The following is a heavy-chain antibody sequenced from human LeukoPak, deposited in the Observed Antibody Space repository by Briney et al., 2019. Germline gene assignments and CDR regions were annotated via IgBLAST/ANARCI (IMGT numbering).Heavy chain of an antibody. CDR2: IYYSGST. V-gene: IGHV4-59*01. D-gene: IGHD4-23*01. CDR3: AGSYGGNSINY. Sequence: SETLSLTCTVSGGSISSYYWSWIRQPPGKGLEWIGYIYYSGSTNYNPSLKSRVTISLDTSKNQFSLNLSSVTAADTAVYYCAGSYGGNSINYWGQGTLVTVSS. CDR1: GGSISSYY. J-gene: IGHJ4*02.